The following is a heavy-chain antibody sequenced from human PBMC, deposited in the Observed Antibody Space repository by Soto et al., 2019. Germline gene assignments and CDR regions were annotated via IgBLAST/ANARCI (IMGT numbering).Heavy chain of an antibody. CDR1: GFTFSSYG. D-gene: IGHD6-19*01. V-gene: IGHV3-33*01. J-gene: IGHJ6*02. CDR3: ARDLDSSGWYFADYYYYYGMDV. CDR2: IWYDGSNK. Sequence: GGSLRLSCAASGFTFSSYGMHWVRQAPGKGLEWVAVIWYDGSNKYYADSVKGRFTISRDNSKNTLYLQMNSLRAEDTAVYYCARDLDSSGWYFADYYYYYGMDVWGQGTTVTVSS.